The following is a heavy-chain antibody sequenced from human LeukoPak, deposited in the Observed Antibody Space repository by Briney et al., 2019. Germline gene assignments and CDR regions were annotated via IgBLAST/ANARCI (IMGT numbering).Heavy chain of an antibody. CDR3: AREIAAARNDY. CDR2: ISSSSSYI. V-gene: IGHV3-21*01. CDR1: GFTFSSYS. J-gene: IGHJ4*02. Sequence: GGSLSLSCAASGFTFSSYSMNWVRQAPGKGLEWVSSISSSSSYIYYADSVKGRFTISRDNAKNSLYLQMNSLRAEDTAVYYCAREIAAARNDYWGQGTRVTVSS. D-gene: IGHD6-13*01.